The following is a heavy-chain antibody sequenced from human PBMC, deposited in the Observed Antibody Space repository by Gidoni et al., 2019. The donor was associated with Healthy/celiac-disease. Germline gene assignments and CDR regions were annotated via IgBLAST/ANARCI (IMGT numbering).Heavy chain of an antibody. CDR2: IIPIFGTA. D-gene: IGHD1-26*01. CDR1: GGPFSSYA. CDR3: ARGSGSYPPDHFDY. Sequence: QVQLVQSGAEVTKPGSSVKVSCQASGGPFSSYAISWVRQAPGQGLEWMGGIIPIFGTANYAQKFQGRVTITADESTSTAYMELSSLRSEDTAVYYCARGSGSYPPDHFDYWGQGTLVTVSS. V-gene: IGHV1-69*01. J-gene: IGHJ4*02.